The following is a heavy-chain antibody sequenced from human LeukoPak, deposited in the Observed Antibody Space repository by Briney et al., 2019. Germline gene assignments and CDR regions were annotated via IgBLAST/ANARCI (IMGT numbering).Heavy chain of an antibody. J-gene: IGHJ6*03. V-gene: IGHV1-2*02. Sequence: ASVKVSCKASGYTFTSYDINWVRQATGQGLEWMGWINPNNGVTSYAQKFQGRVTMTRDTSIRTAYMELSSLRSDDTAVYYCARDKVAAAGLQADDYYYYYMDVWGKGTTVTVSS. D-gene: IGHD6-13*01. CDR3: ARDKVAAAGLQADDYYYYYMDV. CDR1: GYTFTSYD. CDR2: INPNNGVT.